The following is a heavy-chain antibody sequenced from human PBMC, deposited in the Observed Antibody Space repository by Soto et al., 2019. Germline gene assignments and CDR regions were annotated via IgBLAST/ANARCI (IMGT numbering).Heavy chain of an antibody. D-gene: IGHD5-18*01. V-gene: IGHV3-48*02. CDR3: VRDRDLDRDMVHADL. J-gene: IGHJ4*01. CDR2: ITIRTGNI. CDR1: GFTISGCS. Sequence: GGSLRLSCEASGFTISGCSMNWVRQAPGKGLEWLAYITIRTGNILYADSVRGRFTISADNAENSVFLQMNSLRDEDTAVYFCVRDRDLDRDMVHADLWGQGTLVTVSS.